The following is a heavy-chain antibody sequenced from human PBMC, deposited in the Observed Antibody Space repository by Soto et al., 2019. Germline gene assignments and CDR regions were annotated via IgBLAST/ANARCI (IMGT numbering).Heavy chain of an antibody. CDR3: ARVTLLYDSSGFHGPFDY. J-gene: IGHJ4*02. CDR1: GYTFTSYG. V-gene: IGHV1-18*01. Sequence: GASVKVSCKASGYTFTSYGISWGRPAPGQGLEWMGWISAYNGNTNYAQKLQGRVTMTTDTSTSTAYMELRSLRSDDTAVYYCARVTLLYDSSGFHGPFDYWGQGTLVTVSS. D-gene: IGHD3-22*01. CDR2: ISAYNGNT.